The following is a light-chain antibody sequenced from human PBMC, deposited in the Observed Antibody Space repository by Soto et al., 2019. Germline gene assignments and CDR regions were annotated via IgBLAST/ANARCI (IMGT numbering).Light chain of an antibody. CDR2: GAS. Sequence: ESVLTQSPGTLSLSPGARATLSCRASQSIFSSCLAWYQQKPGQAPRLLIYGASSRAPGIPDRFSGSGSGTVGTLTLSRQEPEGFAVYYCQRDQSSLQTFGRGTKGE. V-gene: IGKV3-20*01. CDR3: QRDQSSLQT. CDR1: QSIFSSC. J-gene: IGKJ1*01.